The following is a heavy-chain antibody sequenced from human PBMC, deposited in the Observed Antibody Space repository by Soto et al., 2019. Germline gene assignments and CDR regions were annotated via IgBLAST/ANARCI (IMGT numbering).Heavy chain of an antibody. CDR2: IYHSGST. CDR1: GGSISSGGYS. CDR3: ARVPSP. V-gene: IGHV4-30-2*01. J-gene: IGHJ5*02. Sequence: QLQLQGSGSGLVKPSQTLSLTCAVSGGSISSGGYSWSWIRQPPGKGLEWVGYIYHSGSTYYNPSLKSRVTISVDRSKNQFSLKLSSVTAADTAVYYCARVPSPWGQGTLVTVSS.